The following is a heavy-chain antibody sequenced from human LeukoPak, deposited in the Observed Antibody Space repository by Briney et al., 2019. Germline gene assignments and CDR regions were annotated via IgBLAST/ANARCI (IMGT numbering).Heavy chain of an antibody. CDR2: IYYSGST. CDR1: GGSISSYY. Sequence: SETLSLTCTVSGGSISSYYWSWIRQPPGKGLEWIGYIYYSGSTNYNPSLKSRVTISVDTSKNQFSLKLSSVTAADTAVYYCARAPGYCSSTSCWYYYGMDVWGQGTTATVSS. V-gene: IGHV4-59*01. CDR3: ARAPGYCSSTSCWYYYGMDV. D-gene: IGHD2-2*01. J-gene: IGHJ6*02.